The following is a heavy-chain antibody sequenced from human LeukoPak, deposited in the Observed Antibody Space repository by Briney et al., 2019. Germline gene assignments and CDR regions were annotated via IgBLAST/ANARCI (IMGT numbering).Heavy chain of an antibody. CDR3: ARGPPNWGYDY. CDR2: MSPNSSDT. Sequence: ASVKVSCKASGYTFTSYDFNWVRQATGQRPEWMGWMSPNSSDTGYAQKFQDRVTMTRNTSISTAYMELSSLRSDDTAVYYCARGPPNWGYDYWGPGTLVTVSS. CDR1: GYTFTSYD. V-gene: IGHV1-8*01. J-gene: IGHJ4*02. D-gene: IGHD7-27*01.